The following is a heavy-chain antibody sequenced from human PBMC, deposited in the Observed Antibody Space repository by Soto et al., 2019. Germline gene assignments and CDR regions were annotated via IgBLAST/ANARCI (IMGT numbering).Heavy chain of an antibody. CDR1: GYPVTAYY. J-gene: IGHJ3*02. Sequence: QLHLVQSGAVVKKPGASVTVSCSASGYPVTAYYMHWVRQAPGRGFEWMGGINPATGAAKYTQTCQGRVTMTRDTSTSTVFMELSGLTSEDTAVFYCARGGGVGVAGSAAFDMWGQGTVVTVSS. CDR2: INPATGAA. V-gene: IGHV1-2*02. D-gene: IGHD3-3*01. CDR3: ARGGGVGVAGSAAFDM.